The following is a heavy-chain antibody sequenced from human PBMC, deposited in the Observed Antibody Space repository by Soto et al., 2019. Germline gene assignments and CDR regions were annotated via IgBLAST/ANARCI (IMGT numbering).Heavy chain of an antibody. CDR2: IIPIFGTA. V-gene: IGHV1-69*13. Sequence: SVKVSCKAPGGTFSSFAISWVRQAPGQGLEWMGGIIPIFGTAKYAQKFQGRVTITADESTSTAYMELSSLRSEDTAVYYCARDHTRGYSYGYGPNDYWVQGTLVTVSS. CDR3: ARDHTRGYSYGYGPNDY. J-gene: IGHJ4*02. D-gene: IGHD5-18*01. CDR1: GGTFSSFA.